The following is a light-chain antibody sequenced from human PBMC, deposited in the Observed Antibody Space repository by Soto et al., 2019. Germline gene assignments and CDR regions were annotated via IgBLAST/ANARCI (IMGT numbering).Light chain of an antibody. Sequence: QSALTQPPSASGSPGQSVTISCTGTSSDVGGYNYVSWYQQHPGKAPKLMIYEVSKRPSGVPDRFSGSKSGNTASLTVSGLQAEDEADYYCSSYAGSNKVFGGGTQLNVL. V-gene: IGLV2-8*01. CDR2: EVS. CDR1: SSDVGGYNY. J-gene: IGLJ2*01. CDR3: SSYAGSNKV.